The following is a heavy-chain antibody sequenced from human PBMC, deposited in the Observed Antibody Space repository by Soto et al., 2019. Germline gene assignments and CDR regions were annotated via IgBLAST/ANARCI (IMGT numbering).Heavy chain of an antibody. J-gene: IGHJ4*02. CDR3: ARVAVAGTRVDY. D-gene: IGHD6-19*01. CDR1: GGSISSINW. V-gene: IGHV4-4*02. CDR2: IYHSGST. Sequence: QVQLQESGPGLVKPSGTLSLTCAVSGGSISSINWWSWVRQPPGKGLEWIGEIYHSGSTNYNPSLRSRVTIAVDKSKSKFSLKLSSVTAADTAVYYCARVAVAGTRVDYWGQGTLVTVSS.